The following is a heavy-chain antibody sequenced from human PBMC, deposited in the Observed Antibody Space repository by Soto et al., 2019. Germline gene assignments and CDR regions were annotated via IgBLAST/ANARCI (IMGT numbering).Heavy chain of an antibody. V-gene: IGHV1-18*01. Sequence: AAGEGSCKGPGWTLNRYGINLWRQAPGQGLEWMGWISAYNGNTKYAQKFQGRVTMTTDTSTRTAYMELRSLRSDDTAVYYCARDLGAQIVEYWGKGTLVTVSS. CDR2: ISAYNGNT. CDR3: ARDLGAQIVEY. CDR1: GWTLNRYG. J-gene: IGHJ4*02. D-gene: IGHD1-26*01.